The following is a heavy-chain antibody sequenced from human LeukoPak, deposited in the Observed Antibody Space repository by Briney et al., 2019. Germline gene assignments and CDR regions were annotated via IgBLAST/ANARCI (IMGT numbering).Heavy chain of an antibody. V-gene: IGHV4-39*01. CDR2: IYYSGST. J-gene: IGHJ4*02. CDR1: GGSISSSSYY. D-gene: IGHD3-10*01. Sequence: PSETLSLTCTVSGGSISSSSYYWGWIRQPPGKGLEWIGSIYYSGSTYYNPSLKRRVTISVDTSKNQFSLKLSSVTAADTAVYYCARPVVRGVVVDYWGQGTLVTVSS. CDR3: ARPVVRGVVVDY.